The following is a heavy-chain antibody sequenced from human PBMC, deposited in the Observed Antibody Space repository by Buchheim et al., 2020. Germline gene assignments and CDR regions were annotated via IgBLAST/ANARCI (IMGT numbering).Heavy chain of an antibody. J-gene: IGHJ4*02. CDR1: GYTFTRFS. Sequence: QVQLVQSGAEVKKPGASVKVSCKASGYTFTRFSIHWFRQAPGQGLEWMGIINPGGEPITYALKFQGRVTMTRDTSTNTVYMELSSLRAEDTAMYYCARELSSTYDFDYWGQGTL. CDR2: INPGGEPI. V-gene: IGHV1-46*03. CDR3: ARELSSTYDFDY. D-gene: IGHD3-10*01.